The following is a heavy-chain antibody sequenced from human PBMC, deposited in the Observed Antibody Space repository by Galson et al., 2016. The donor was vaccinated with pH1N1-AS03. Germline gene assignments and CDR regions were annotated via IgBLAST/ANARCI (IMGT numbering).Heavy chain of an antibody. CDR1: GYTFTSHR. Sequence: SVKVSCKASGYTFTSHRIIWVRQAHGQGLECMGWLTTSTGDPTYAQGFTGRFAFSLDTSVSTAYLQIDSLKADDTAVYYCARGHMSLSGFWDSWGQGTLVTVSS. J-gene: IGHJ4*02. CDR2: LTTSTGDP. V-gene: IGHV7-4-1*01. D-gene: IGHD3-9*01. CDR3: ARGHMSLSGFWDS.